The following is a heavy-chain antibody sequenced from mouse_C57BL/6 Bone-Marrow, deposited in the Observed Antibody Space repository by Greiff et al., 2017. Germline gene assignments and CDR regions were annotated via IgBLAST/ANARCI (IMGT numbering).Heavy chain of an antibody. V-gene: IGHV1-63*01. J-gene: IGHJ4*01. CDR3: ARYWDDAVDY. Sequence: QVQLQQSGAELVRPGTSVKMSCKASGYTFTNYWIGWAKQRPGHGLEWIGDIYPGGGYTNYNEKFKGKATLTADKSSSTAYMQLSSLTSEDSAIYYCARYWDDAVDYWGQGTTVTVSS. CDR2: IYPGGGYT. CDR1: GYTFTNYW. D-gene: IGHD4-1*01.